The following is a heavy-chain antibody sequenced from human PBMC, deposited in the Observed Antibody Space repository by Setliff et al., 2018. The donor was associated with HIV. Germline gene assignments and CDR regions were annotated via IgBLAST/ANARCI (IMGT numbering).Heavy chain of an antibody. CDR3: ARVPSCADSWCYIYYYYYYGMDV. D-gene: IGHD2-8*01. CDR2: IYYSGGT. CDR1: GGSFSGYY. Sequence: PSETLSLTCAVYGGSFSGYYWSWIRQPPGKGLEWIGTIYYSGGTYSNPSLKSRVTILLDTSKKQFSLKLNSVTAADAAVYYCARVPSCADSWCYIYYYYYYGMDVWGQGTTVTVSS. V-gene: IGHV4-34*01. J-gene: IGHJ6*02.